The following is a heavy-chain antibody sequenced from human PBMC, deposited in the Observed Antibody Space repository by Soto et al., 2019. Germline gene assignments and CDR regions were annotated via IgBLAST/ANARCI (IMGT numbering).Heavy chain of an antibody. V-gene: IGHV5-51*01. D-gene: IGHD3-3*01. CDR2: IYPGDSDT. Sequence: PGESLKISCKGSGYSFTSYWIGWVRQMPGKGLEWMGIIYPGDSDTRYSPSFQGQVTISADKSISTAYLQWSSLKASDTAMYYCARLSSYYDFWSGYYADYWGQGTLVTVS. CDR3: ARLSSYYDFWSGYYADY. J-gene: IGHJ4*02. CDR1: GYSFTSYW.